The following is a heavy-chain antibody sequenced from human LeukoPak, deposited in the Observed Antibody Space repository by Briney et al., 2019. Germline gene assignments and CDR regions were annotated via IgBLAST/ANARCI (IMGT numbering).Heavy chain of an antibody. D-gene: IGHD3-3*01. CDR2: INPSGGST. CDR3: ARDSRFLEWPNRDFDL. CDR1: GYTFTSYY. Sequence: GASVKVSCKASGYTFTSYYMHWVRQAPGQGLEWMGIINPSGGSTSYAQKFQGRVTMTRDTSTSTVYMELSSLRSEDTAVYYCARDSRFLEWPNRDFDLWGRGTLVTVSS. J-gene: IGHJ2*01. V-gene: IGHV1-46*01.